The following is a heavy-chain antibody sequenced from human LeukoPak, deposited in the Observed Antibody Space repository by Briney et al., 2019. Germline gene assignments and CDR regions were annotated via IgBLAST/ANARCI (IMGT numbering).Heavy chain of an antibody. CDR1: GGSISSYY. CDR2: IYYSGST. D-gene: IGHD4-17*01. CDR3: AREEVGYGDYLY. Sequence: SETLSLTCAVSGGSISSYYWSWIRQPPGKGLAWIGYIYYSGSTNYNPSLRSRVTISVDTSKNQFSLKLSSVTAADTAVYYCAREEVGYGDYLYWGQGTLVTVSS. V-gene: IGHV4-59*01. J-gene: IGHJ4*02.